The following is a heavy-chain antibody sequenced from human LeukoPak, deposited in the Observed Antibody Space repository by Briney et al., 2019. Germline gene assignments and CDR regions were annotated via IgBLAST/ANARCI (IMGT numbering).Heavy chain of an antibody. CDR2: ISSSRSDT. J-gene: IGHJ4*02. CDR1: GFTFSDYY. D-gene: IGHD1-26*01. CDR3: ARDRLWEVGATPYFAY. Sequence: GESLKISCAASGFTFSDYYMSWIRQAPGKGLEWVSYISSSRSDTKYAASVKGRFTISRDNAKNSLYLQMNSLRAEDTAVYYCARDRLWEVGATPYFAYWGQGTLVTVSS. V-gene: IGHV3-11*05.